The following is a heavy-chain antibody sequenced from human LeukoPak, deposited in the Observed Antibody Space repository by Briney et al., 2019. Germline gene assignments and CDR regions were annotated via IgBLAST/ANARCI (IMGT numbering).Heavy chain of an antibody. J-gene: IGHJ5*02. D-gene: IGHD3-10*01. CDR1: GGSISSYY. CDR2: IYYSGST. V-gene: IGHV4-59*01. CDR3: ARDHVYYYGSGSYYRWFDP. Sequence: SETLSLTCTVSGGSISSYYWSWIRQPPGKGLEWIGYIYYSGSTNYNPSLKSRVTILVDTSKNQFSLKLSSVTAADTAVYYCARDHVYYYGSGSYYRWFDPWGQGTLVTVSS.